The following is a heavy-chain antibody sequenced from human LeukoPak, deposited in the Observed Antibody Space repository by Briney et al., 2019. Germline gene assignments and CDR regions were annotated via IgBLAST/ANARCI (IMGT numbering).Heavy chain of an antibody. V-gene: IGHV3-23*01. CDR1: GFNFANHA. J-gene: IGHJ6*02. Sequence: GGSLRLSCAASGFNFANHAMSWVRQTPGKGLEWVSAISGGGDITYYADSVTGRFTISRDNSKNTLYLQMNSLRAEDTAVYYCARLEYVWGQGTTVTVSS. CDR3: ARLEYV. CDR2: ISGGGDIT.